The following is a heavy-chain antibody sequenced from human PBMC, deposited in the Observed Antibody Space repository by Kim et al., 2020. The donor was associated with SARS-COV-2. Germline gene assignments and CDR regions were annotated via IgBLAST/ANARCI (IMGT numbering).Heavy chain of an antibody. CDR3: AREVGYCSGGSCYGFDY. V-gene: IGHV3-66*01. D-gene: IGHD2-15*01. J-gene: IGHJ4*02. Sequence: VKGRFTISRDNSKNTLYLQMNSLRAEDTAVYYCAREVGYCSGGSCYGFDYWGQGTLVTVSS.